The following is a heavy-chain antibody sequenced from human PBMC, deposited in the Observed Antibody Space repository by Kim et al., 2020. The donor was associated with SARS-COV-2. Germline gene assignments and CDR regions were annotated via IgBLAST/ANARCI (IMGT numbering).Heavy chain of an antibody. CDR3: ARVITVAGTNAYFDY. CDR2: INHSGST. D-gene: IGHD6-19*01. J-gene: IGHJ4*02. CDR1: GGSFSGYY. V-gene: IGHV4-34*01. Sequence: SETLSLTCAVYGGSFSGYYWSWIRQPPGKGLEWIGEINHSGSTNYNPSLKSRVTISVDTSKNQFSLKLSSVTAADTAVYYCARVITVAGTNAYFDYWGQGTLVTVSS.